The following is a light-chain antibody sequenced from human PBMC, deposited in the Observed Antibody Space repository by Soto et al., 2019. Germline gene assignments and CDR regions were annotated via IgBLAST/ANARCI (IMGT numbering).Light chain of an antibody. CDR1: QSVSSSY. CDR3: QQYGSSRWT. Sequence: EIVLTQSPGTLSLSPGERATLSCRASQSVSSSYLAWYQQNRGQAPRLLIYGASSRAPGIPDRFGGSGSGTDFTLTISRLEPEDFEVYYCQQYGSSRWTFGQGTKGEIK. CDR2: GAS. V-gene: IGKV3-20*01. J-gene: IGKJ1*01.